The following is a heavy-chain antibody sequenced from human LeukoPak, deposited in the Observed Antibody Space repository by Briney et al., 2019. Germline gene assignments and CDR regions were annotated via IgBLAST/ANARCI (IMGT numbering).Heavy chain of an antibody. V-gene: IGHV1-2*02. CDR1: GYTFTGYY. J-gene: IGHJ5*02. D-gene: IGHD5-18*01. Sequence: ASVKVSCKASGYTFTGYYMHWVRQAPGQGLEWMGWINPNSGGTNYAQKFQGRVTMTRDTSISTAYMELSRLRSDDTAVYYCARVRDGYNYGSNWFDPWGQGTLVTVSS. CDR3: ARVRDGYNYGSNWFDP. CDR2: INPNSGGT.